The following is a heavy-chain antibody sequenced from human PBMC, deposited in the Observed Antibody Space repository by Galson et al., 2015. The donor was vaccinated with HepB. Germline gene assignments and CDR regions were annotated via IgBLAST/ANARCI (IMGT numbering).Heavy chain of an antibody. Sequence: SLRLYCAVSGFTFSTYAMTWVRQAPGKGLEWVSSISAGSTNTYYADSVKGRFTISRDNSKNTLYLQMSNLRAEDTAIYYCAKLLIAGGEFDYWGQGTLVTVSS. CDR3: AKLLIAGGEFDY. D-gene: IGHD3-9*01. CDR2: ISAGSTNT. V-gene: IGHV3-23*01. J-gene: IGHJ4*02. CDR1: GFTFSTYA.